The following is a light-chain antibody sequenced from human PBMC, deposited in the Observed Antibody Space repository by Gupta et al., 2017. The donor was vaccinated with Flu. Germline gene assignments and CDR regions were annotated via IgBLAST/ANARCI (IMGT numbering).Light chain of an antibody. CDR2: HVN. J-gene: IGLJ2*01. V-gene: IGLV2-14*03. CDR1: SSVVGGYKY. CDR3: TTYSSSSTLVE. Sequence: QSALTQPASVSGSPGQSITISCTGTSSVVGGYKYVSWYQHHAGKAPKLIIYHVNNRPSGISDRFSASKSDNTASLTISGLQAEEEADYYCTTYSSSSTLVEFGGGTKLTVL.